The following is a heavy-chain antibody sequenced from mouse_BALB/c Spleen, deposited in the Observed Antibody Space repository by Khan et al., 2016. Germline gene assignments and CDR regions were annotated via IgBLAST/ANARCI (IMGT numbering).Heavy chain of an antibody. Sequence: EVELVESRGGLVQPGGSRKLSCAASGFTFSDYGMAWVRQAPGKGPEWVAFISNLAYSIYYADTVTGRFTISRENAKNTLYLEMSSLRSEDTAMYYGARDYYGSSYWYFDVWGAGTTVTVSS. CDR1: GFTFSDYG. CDR3: ARDYYGSSYWYFDV. V-gene: IGHV5-15*02. D-gene: IGHD1-1*01. J-gene: IGHJ1*01. CDR2: ISNLAYSI.